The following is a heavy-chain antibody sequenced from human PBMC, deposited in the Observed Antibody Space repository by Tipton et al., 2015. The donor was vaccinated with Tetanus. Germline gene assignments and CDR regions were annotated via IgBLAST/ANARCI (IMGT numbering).Heavy chain of an antibody. V-gene: IGHV4-39*01. CDR2: VFHSGTT. Sequence: GLVKPSETLSLTYTVSGVSISSNSYYWGWIRQPPGKGLEWIGTVFHSGTTYYNPSLKSRVTISVDTSKNQFSLKLTSVTAADTAVYYCARWIAVTGTDFDFWGQGTLVTVSS. D-gene: IGHD6-19*01. CDR3: ARWIAVTGTDFDF. J-gene: IGHJ4*02. CDR1: GVSISSNSYY.